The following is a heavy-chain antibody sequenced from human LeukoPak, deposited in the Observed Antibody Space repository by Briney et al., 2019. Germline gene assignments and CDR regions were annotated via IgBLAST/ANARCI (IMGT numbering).Heavy chain of an antibody. D-gene: IGHD4-17*01. CDR1: GFTVSSNY. CDR3: ARGILYGDLDY. J-gene: IGHJ4*02. Sequence: AGGSLRLSCAASGFTVSSNYMSWIRQAPGKGLEWVSVIYSGGSTYYADSVKGRFTISRDNSKNTLYLQMNSLRAEDTAVYYCARGILYGDLDYWGQGTLVTVSS. CDR2: IYSGGST. V-gene: IGHV3-66*01.